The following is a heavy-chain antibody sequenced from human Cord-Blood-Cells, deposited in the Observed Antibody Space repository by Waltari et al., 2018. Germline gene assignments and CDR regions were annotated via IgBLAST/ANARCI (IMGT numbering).Heavy chain of an antibody. J-gene: IGHJ6*02. CDR2: ISSSSSYI. V-gene: IGHV3-21*01. D-gene: IGHD6-13*01. Sequence: EVQLAESGGGLVKPGGYLRLSGAVSRFTCSSYHLHWVRQAPGNGMECVSSISSSSSYIYYADSVKGRFTISRDNAKNSLYLQMNSLRAEDTAVYYCARDSSSSWYYYYYGMDVWGQGTTVTVSS. CDR3: ARDSSSSWYYYYYGMDV. CDR1: RFTCSSYH.